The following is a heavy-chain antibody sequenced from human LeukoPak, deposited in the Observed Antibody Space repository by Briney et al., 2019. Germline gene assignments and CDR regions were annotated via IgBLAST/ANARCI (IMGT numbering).Heavy chain of an antibody. Sequence: GGSLRLSCAASGLTFSDYYMSWIRQAPGKGLEWLSYISYSGNTVYYADSVKGRFTVSRDNAKNSLFLQMKSLGAEDTAVYYCASGGYSSSWYEGYFQHWGQGTLVTVAS. CDR2: ISYSGNTV. J-gene: IGHJ1*01. V-gene: IGHV3-11*04. CDR1: GLTFSDYY. CDR3: ASGGYSSSWYEGYFQH. D-gene: IGHD6-13*01.